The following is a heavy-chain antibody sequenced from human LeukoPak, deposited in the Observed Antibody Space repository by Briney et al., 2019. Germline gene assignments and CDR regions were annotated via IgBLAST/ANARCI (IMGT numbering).Heavy chain of an antibody. D-gene: IGHD1-26*01. CDR3: ARDGTGGAFDI. V-gene: IGHV1-3*02. CDR1: GYTFTNYA. CDR2: SNAGNGNT. Sequence: ASLNVSFKASGYTFTNYAMHWVRQAPGQRLEWMGWSNAGNGNTKYSQEFQGRVTITRDTSASTAYMELSSLRSEDMAVYYCARDGTGGAFDIWGQGTMVTVSS. J-gene: IGHJ3*02.